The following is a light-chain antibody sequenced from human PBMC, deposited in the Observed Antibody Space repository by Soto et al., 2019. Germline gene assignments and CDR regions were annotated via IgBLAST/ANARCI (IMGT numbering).Light chain of an antibody. J-gene: IGKJ1*01. V-gene: IGKV3D-15*01. CDR2: ATS. CDR3: QQYNNWPWT. Sequence: EIVLTQSPGPLSLSPAERAAPSCSASQSVGSTYLAWYQQKPDQTPTLLIYATSTRAAGIPARFSGSGSGTDFTLTISSLQSEDFAVYYCQQYNNWPWTFGQGTKVDIK. CDR1: QSVGSTY.